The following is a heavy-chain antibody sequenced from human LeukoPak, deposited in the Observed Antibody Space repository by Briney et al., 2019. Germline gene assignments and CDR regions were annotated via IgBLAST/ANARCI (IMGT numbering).Heavy chain of an antibody. CDR2: IIPILGIA. CDR3: ARDGPNDAFDI. V-gene: IGHV1-69*04. J-gene: IGHJ3*02. Sequence: SVKVSCKASGGTFSSYAISWERQAPGQGLEWMGRIIPILGIANYAQKFQGRVTITADKSTSTAYMELSSLRSEDTAVYYCARDGPNDAFDIWGRGTMVTVSS. CDR1: GGTFSSYA.